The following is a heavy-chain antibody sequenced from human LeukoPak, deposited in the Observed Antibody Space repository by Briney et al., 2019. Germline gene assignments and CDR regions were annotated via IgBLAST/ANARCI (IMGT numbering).Heavy chain of an antibody. CDR3: ARARSTSCYDY. V-gene: IGHV4-30-4*01. CDR2: IYYSGST. CDR1: GGSISSGDYY. J-gene: IGHJ4*02. D-gene: IGHD2-2*01. Sequence: PSGTLSLTCTVSGGSISSGDYYWSWIRQPPGKGLEWIGYIYYSGSTYYNPSLKSRVTISVDTSKNQFSLKLSSVTAADTAVYYCARARSTSCYDYWGQGTLVTVSS.